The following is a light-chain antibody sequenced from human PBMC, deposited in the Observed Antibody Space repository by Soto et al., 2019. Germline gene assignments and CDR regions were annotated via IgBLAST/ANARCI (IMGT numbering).Light chain of an antibody. V-gene: IGLV1-44*01. CDR1: NSNIGSNT. J-gene: IGLJ3*02. Sequence: QSVLTQPPSASGTPGQRVTISCSGSNSNIGSNTVNWYQQLPGTAPTLLIYSNNQRPSGVPDRFSGSKSGTSASLAVNGLQSEDEADYYCAAWDDSLNGPLFGGGTK. CDR3: AAWDDSLNGPL. CDR2: SNN.